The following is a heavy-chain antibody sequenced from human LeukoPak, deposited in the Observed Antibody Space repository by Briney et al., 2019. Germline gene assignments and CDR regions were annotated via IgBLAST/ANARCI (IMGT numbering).Heavy chain of an antibody. CDR2: ISAYNGNT. CDR1: GYTFTSYG. Sequence: ASVKVSCTSSGYTFTSYGISWVRQAPGQGLEWMGWISAYNGNTNYAQKLQGRVTMTTDTSTSTAYMELRSLRSDDTAVYYCARGASGVDWFDPWGQGTLVTVSS. V-gene: IGHV1-18*01. D-gene: IGHD2-2*01. J-gene: IGHJ5*02. CDR3: ARGASGVDWFDP.